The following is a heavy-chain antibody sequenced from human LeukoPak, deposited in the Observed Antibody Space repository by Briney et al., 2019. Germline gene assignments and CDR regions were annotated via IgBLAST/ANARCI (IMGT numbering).Heavy chain of an antibody. D-gene: IGHD6-13*01. J-gene: IGHJ4*02. CDR3: ASSIAAAGNDY. CDR1: GLTFSSYS. CDR2: ISSSSSTI. Sequence: GGSLRLSCAASGLTFSSYSMNWVRQAPGKGLEWVSYISSSSSTIYYADSVKGRFTISRDNAKNSLYLQMNSLRAEDTAVYYCASSIAAAGNDYWGQGTLVTVSS. V-gene: IGHV3-48*01.